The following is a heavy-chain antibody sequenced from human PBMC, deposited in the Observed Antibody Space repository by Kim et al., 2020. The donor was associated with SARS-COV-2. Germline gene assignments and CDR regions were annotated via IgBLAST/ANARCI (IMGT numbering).Heavy chain of an antibody. CDR2: ISSSSSYI. CDR3: ARWAYCSSTSCYTSDY. J-gene: IGHJ4*02. CDR1: GFTFSSYS. Sequence: GGSLRLSCAASGFTFSSYSMNWVRQAPGKGLEWVSSISSSSSYIYYADSVKGRFTISRDNAKNSLYLQMNSLRAEDTAVYYCARWAYCSSTSCYTSDYWGQGTLVTVSS. V-gene: IGHV3-21*01. D-gene: IGHD2-2*02.